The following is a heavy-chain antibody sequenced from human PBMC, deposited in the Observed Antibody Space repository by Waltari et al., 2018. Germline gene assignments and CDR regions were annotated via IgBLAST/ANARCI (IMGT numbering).Heavy chain of an antibody. CDR1: GDSISSRPYY. Sequence: QMQLQESGPGLVKPSETLSLTCSVSGDSISSRPYYWAWIRQPPGKGVGWSGNIDYTGSNYCNPPRRSRVAMSVDTSKTQFSLTLNSVTATDAAVYFCARATRLMTTFGGVTTFDPWGQGALVTVSS. V-gene: IGHV4-39*01. D-gene: IGHD3-16*01. J-gene: IGHJ5*02. CDR3: ARATRLMTTFGGVTTFDP. CDR2: IDYTGSN.